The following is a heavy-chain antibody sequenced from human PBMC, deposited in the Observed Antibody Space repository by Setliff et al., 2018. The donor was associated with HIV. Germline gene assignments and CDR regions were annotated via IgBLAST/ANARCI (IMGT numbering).Heavy chain of an antibody. Sequence: NPSETLSLTCTVSGGSISSSSYYWGWIRQPPGKGLEWIGSIYSSGSTNYNPSLKSRVTISVDTSKSQFSLKLSSVTAADTAIYYCASGYYFDSSAYFVFYYWGQGTLVTVSS. CDR2: IYSSGST. CDR1: GGSISSSSYY. D-gene: IGHD3-22*01. J-gene: IGHJ4*02. CDR3: ASGYYFDSSAYFVFYY. V-gene: IGHV4-39*07.